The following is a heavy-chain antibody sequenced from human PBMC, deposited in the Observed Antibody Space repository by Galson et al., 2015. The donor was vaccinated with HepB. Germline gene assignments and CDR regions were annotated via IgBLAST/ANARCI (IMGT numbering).Heavy chain of an antibody. V-gene: IGHV1-69*01. D-gene: IGHD3-22*01. Sequence: SCKASGGTFSSYAISWVRQAPGQGLEWMGGIIPIFGTANYAQKFQGRVTITADESTSTAYMELSSLRSEDTAVYYCARVPIYYYDSSGYNWFDPWGQGTLVTVSS. CDR1: GGTFSSYA. CDR2: IIPIFGTA. J-gene: IGHJ5*02. CDR3: ARVPIYYYDSSGYNWFDP.